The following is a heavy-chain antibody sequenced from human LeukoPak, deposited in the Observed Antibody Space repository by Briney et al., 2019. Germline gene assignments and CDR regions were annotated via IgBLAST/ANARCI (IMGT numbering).Heavy chain of an antibody. CDR3: ARERCSSTSCYAKYYYYGMDV. V-gene: IGHV4-39*07. Sequence: PSETLSLTCTVSGGSISSGGYYWSWIRQPPGKGLEWIGEINHSGSTNYNPSLKSRVTISVDTSKNQFSLKLSSVTAADTAVYYCARERCSSTSCYAKYYYYGMDVWGQGTTVTVSS. CDR1: GGSISSGGYY. CDR2: INHSGST. J-gene: IGHJ6*02. D-gene: IGHD2-2*01.